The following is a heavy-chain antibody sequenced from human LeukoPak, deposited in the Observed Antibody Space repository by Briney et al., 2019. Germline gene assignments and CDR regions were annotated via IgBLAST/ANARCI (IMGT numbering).Heavy chain of an antibody. D-gene: IGHD5-18*01. Sequence: SETLSLTCTVSGTSISTHYWSWVRQPAGKGLEWIGRVYSSGSTNYNPSLKSRVTISVDTSKNQFSLKLSSVTAADTAVYYCARGGSYGYGSFDYWGQGTLVTVSS. V-gene: IGHV4-4*07. CDR3: ARGGSYGYGSFDY. CDR1: GTSISTHY. CDR2: VYSSGST. J-gene: IGHJ4*02.